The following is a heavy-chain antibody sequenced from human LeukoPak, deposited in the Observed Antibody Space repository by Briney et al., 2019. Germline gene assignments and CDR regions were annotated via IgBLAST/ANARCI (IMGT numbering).Heavy chain of an antibody. D-gene: IGHD6-25*01. CDR1: GGSISSYY. CDR2: IYYSGST. J-gene: IGHJ4*02. Sequence: SETLSLTCTVSGGSISSYYWSWIRQPPGKGLEWIGYIYYSGSTNYNPSLKSRVTISVDTSKNQFSLQLSSVTAADMAVYYCARSRGRGYSDYWGQGTLVTVSS. CDR3: ARSRGRGYSDY. V-gene: IGHV4-59*12.